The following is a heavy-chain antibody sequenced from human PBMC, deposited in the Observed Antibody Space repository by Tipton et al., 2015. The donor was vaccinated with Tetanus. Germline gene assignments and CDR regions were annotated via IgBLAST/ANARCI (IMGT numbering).Heavy chain of an antibody. V-gene: IGHV4-61*08. CDR1: GGSISSGGYY. CDR2: ISDSGTT. CDR3: ARRGGRQQMLPKYLDY. J-gene: IGHJ4*02. D-gene: IGHD6-13*01. Sequence: TLSLTCTVSGGSISSGGYYWTWVRQSPGKAPEWIGYISDSGTTNYNPSLQSRVTIIVDTSRNQFSLKVTSLTAADTAVYYCARRGGRQQMLPKYLDYWGKGTLVTVSS.